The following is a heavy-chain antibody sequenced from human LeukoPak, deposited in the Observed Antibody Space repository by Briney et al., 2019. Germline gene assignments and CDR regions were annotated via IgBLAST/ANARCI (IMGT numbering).Heavy chain of an antibody. D-gene: IGHD4-17*01. CDR3: ARGRDYGNYFDY. V-gene: IGHV4-39*07. CDR2: IYYSGST. Sequence: SETLSLTCTVSGGSISSYYWSWIRQPPGKGLEWIGSIYYSGSTYYNPSLKSRVTISVDTSKNQFSLKLSSVTAADTAVYYCARGRDYGNYFDYWGQGTLVTVSS. CDR1: GGSISSYY. J-gene: IGHJ4*02.